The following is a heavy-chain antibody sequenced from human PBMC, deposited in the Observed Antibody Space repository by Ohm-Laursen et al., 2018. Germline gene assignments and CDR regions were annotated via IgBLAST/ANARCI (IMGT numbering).Heavy chain of an antibody. CDR1: GYTFSDYY. D-gene: IGHD3-22*01. CDR2: IIPIFGTA. V-gene: IGHV1-69*06. Sequence: SVKVSCKASGYTFSDYYMHWVRQAPGQGLEWMGGIIPIFGTANYAQKFQGRVTITADKSTSTAYMELSSLRSEDTAVYYCVKVWEYYFDNSGTFQYWGQGTLVTVSS. CDR3: VKVWEYYFDNSGTFQY. J-gene: IGHJ4*02.